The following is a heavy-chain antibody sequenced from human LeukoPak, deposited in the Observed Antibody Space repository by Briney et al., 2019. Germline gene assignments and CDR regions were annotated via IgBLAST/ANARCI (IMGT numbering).Heavy chain of an antibody. J-gene: IGHJ3*02. CDR1: GYAFTSYW. D-gene: IGHD3-9*01. V-gene: IGHV5-51*01. CDR3: ARGRFDPRDAFDI. Sequence: GESLKISCKGSGYAFTSYWIGWVRQMPGKGLEWMGIVHPTNSDTTNSPSFQGQDTMSADKSLSTAYLHWSSLKAADTAIYYCARGRFDPRDAFDIWGQGTMVTVFS. CDR2: VHPTNSDT.